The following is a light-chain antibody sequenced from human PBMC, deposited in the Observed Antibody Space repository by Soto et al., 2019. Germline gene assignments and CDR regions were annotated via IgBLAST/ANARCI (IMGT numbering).Light chain of an antibody. J-gene: IGKJ1*01. V-gene: IGKV3-20*01. Sequence: IVLTQSPGTLSLSPGERATLSCRYSQSVGGRYLAWFQQKPGQTPRLLIYGASTRAAGVPDRFSGYGSGTDFSLTINRLEPEDFAVYYCHHYGPSPWAFGQGTKVVIK. CDR3: HHYGPSPWA. CDR1: QSVGGRY. CDR2: GAS.